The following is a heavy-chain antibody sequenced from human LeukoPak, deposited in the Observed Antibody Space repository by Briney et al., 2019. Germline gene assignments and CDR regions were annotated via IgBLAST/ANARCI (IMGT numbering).Heavy chain of an antibody. CDR2: IKEDGSEK. CDR3: AREAFGGSGVFGY. CDR1: GFTFSSYW. J-gene: IGHJ4*02. D-gene: IGHD6-19*01. V-gene: IGHV3-7*01. Sequence: GGSLRLSCAASGFTFSSYWMSWVRQAPGKGMEWVANIKEDGSEKYYVDSVKGRFTISRDNAKNSLYLQMNSLRAEDTAVYYCAREAFGGSGVFGYWGQGTLVTVSS.